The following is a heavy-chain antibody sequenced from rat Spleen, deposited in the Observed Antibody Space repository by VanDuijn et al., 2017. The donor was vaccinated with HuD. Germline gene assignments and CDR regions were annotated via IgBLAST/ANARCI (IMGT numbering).Heavy chain of an antibody. D-gene: IGHD1-12*01. Sequence: QVQLKESGPGLVQPSQTLSLTCSVSGFSLTDHSIHWLRQPPGKGLEWMGIIWGDGSTGYSSALKSRLSISRDISKNQVLLKMNSLQTEDTATYYCARSRSRNYDVLFDYWGQGVMVTVSS. V-gene: IGHV2-19*01. CDR2: IWGDGST. CDR1: GFSLTDHS. CDR3: ARSRSRNYDVLFDY. J-gene: IGHJ2*01.